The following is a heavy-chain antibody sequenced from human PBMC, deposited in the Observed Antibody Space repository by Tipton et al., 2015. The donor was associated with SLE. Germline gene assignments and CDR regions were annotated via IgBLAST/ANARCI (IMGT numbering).Heavy chain of an antibody. D-gene: IGHD7-27*01. Sequence: TLSLTCTVSGGSISSGSYYWSWIRQPPGKGLEWIGYIYHSGSTYYNPSLKSRVTISVDTSKNQFSLKLSSVTAADTAVYYCASLTRGDYFDYWGQGTLVTVSS. CDR2: IYHSGST. CDR1: GGSISSGSYY. J-gene: IGHJ4*02. CDR3: ASLTRGDYFDY. V-gene: IGHV4-30-2*01.